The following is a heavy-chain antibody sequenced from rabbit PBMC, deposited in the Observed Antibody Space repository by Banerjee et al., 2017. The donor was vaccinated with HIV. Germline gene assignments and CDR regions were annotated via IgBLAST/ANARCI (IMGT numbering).Heavy chain of an antibody. CDR2: IYTGTGST. D-gene: IGHD4-1*01. CDR1: GFDLSGYYY. V-gene: IGHV1S43*01. J-gene: IGHJ4*01. Sequence: QQLEESGGGLVKPEGSLTLTCTASGFDLSGYYYMCWVRQAPGKGLELIACIYTGTGSTWSATWAKGRFTISKGTSLNTVTLQMTYLTGADTATYFCARYSSGWGYFNLWGQGTLVTVS. CDR3: ARYSSGWGYFNL.